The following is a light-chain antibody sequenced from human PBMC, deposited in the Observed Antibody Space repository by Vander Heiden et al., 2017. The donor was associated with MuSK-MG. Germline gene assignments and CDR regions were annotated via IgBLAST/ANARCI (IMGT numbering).Light chain of an antibody. CDR1: SSDVGSYNL. CDR3: ASYTSTTVRV. CDR2: DVN. J-gene: IGLJ3*02. V-gene: IGLV2-14*02. Sequence: QSALTQPASVSGSPGQSITIPCTGTSSDVGSYNLVSWYQQHPGKAPNLMIYDVNIRPSGVSDRFSASKSGNTASLTISGLQAEDEADYYCASYTSTTVRVFGGGTKLAVL.